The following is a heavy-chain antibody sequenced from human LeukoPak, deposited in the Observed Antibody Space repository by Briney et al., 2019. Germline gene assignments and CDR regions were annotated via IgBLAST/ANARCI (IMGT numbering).Heavy chain of an antibody. CDR1: GGSFSGYY. J-gene: IGHJ4*02. Sequence: SETLSLTCAVYGGSFSGYYWSWIRQPPGKGLEWIGSIYHSGSTYYNPSLKSRVTISVDTSKNQFSLKLSSVTAADTAVYYCARHLTDYYDSSGYYYGLDYWGQGTLVTVSS. CDR3: ARHLTDYYDSSGYYYGLDY. D-gene: IGHD3-22*01. CDR2: IYHSGST. V-gene: IGHV4-34*01.